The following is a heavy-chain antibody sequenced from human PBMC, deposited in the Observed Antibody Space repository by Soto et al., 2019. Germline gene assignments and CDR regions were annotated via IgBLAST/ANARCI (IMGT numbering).Heavy chain of an antibody. D-gene: IGHD2-21*02. CDR1: GFTFSAYA. V-gene: IGHV3-30*04. CDR3: ATDPVAVTGSFIDS. Sequence: WVLRLSCAASGFTFSAYAFHWVRQAPGKGLERRSVISYDGRETHYADSVEGRFIISRDSSKKTAYLQMNSLRGDDTAVYFCATDPVAVTGSFIDSWGQGTLVTVSS. J-gene: IGHJ4*02. CDR2: ISYDGRET.